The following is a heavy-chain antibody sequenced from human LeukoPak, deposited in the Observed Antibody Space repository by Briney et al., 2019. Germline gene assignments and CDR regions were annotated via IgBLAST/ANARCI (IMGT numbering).Heavy chain of an antibody. V-gene: IGHV1-69*13. CDR1: GGTFSSYA. CDR2: IIPIFGTA. J-gene: IGHJ4*02. D-gene: IGHD1-26*01. CDR3: ASPECSGSSRNYFDY. Sequence: GASVKVSCKASGGTFSSYAISWVRQAPGQGLEWMGGIIPIFGTADYAQKFQGRVTITADESTSTAYMELSSLRSEDTAVYYCASPECSGSSRNYFDYWGQGTLVTVSS.